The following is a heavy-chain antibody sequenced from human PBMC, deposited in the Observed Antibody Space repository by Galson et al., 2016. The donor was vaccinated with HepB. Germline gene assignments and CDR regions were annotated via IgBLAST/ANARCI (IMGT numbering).Heavy chain of an antibody. CDR1: GGSISSSSHY. CDR2: IHSRGNT. CDR3: ARAPPYDILTGYEYLFDY. V-gene: IGHV4-39*07. Sequence: SETLSLTCSVSGGSISSSSHYWGWIRQPTGKGLEWIGSIHSRGNTYFNPSLKSRVTMSVDTSENQFSLELSSVTAADTAGYSCARAPPYDILTGYEYLFDYWGRGALVIVSS. J-gene: IGHJ4*02. D-gene: IGHD3-9*01.